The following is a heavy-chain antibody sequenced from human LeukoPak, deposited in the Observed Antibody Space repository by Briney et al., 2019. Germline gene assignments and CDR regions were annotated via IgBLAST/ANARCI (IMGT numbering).Heavy chain of an antibody. Sequence: GGSLRLSCAASGFTSSSYSMNWVRQAPGKGLEWVSSISSSSSYIYYADSVKGRFTISRDNAKNSLYLQMNSLRAEDTAVYYCARSTVAGAFDIWGQGTMVTVSS. CDR1: GFTSSSYS. CDR3: ARSTVAGAFDI. CDR2: ISSSSSYI. V-gene: IGHV3-21*01. D-gene: IGHD4-23*01. J-gene: IGHJ3*02.